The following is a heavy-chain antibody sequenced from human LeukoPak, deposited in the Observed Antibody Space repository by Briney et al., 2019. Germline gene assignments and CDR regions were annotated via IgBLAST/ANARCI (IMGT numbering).Heavy chain of an antibody. CDR3: ARTSSSRRYTDY. CDR1: GGSISSGDYY. CDR2: LNHSGSA. D-gene: IGHD3-16*02. J-gene: IGHJ4*02. Sequence: SETLSLTCTVSGGSISSGDYYWTWIRQPPGKGLEWIGELNHSGSANYNPSLKSRVTISLDTSKKQFSLKLTSVTAADTAIYYCARTSSSRRYTDYWGQGTLVTVSS. V-gene: IGHV4-39*01.